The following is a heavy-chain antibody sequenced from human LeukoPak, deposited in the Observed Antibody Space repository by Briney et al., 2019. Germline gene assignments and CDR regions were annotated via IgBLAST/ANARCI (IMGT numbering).Heavy chain of an antibody. CDR2: ISSSSSSYI. D-gene: IGHD2-15*01. V-gene: IGHV3-21*01. CDR1: GFTFSSYS. CDR3: ARDSKVAGQKDV. Sequence: GGSLRLSCAASGFTFSSYSMNWVRQAPGKGLEWVSSISSSSSSYIYYAGSVKGRFTISRDNAKNSLYLQMNSLRAKDTAVYYCARDSKVAGQKDVWGKGTTVTVSS. J-gene: IGHJ6*04.